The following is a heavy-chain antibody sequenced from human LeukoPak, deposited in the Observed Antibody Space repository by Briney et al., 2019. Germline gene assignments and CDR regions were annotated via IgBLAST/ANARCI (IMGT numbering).Heavy chain of an antibody. Sequence: SETLSLTCSVSGGSISSSNYYWGWIRQPPGKGLEWIGSIHYSGSTFYNPSLESRVTISVDTSKNQFSLKLTSVTASDSAVYYSARRGMAVAGAGNYYFDYWGQGALVTVSS. V-gene: IGHV4-39*01. CDR3: ARRGMAVAGAGNYYFDY. J-gene: IGHJ4*02. D-gene: IGHD6-19*01. CDR1: GGSISSSNYY. CDR2: IHYSGST.